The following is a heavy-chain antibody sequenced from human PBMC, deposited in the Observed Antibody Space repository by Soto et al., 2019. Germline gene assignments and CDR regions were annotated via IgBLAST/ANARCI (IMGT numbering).Heavy chain of an antibody. CDR3: RWLIHGDSDVSEF. V-gene: IGHV1-69*02. CDR1: GVTFSSYT. J-gene: IGHJ3*01. CDR2: IIPVLGVA. Sequence: QVQLVQSGAEVRKPGSSVKVSCKASGVTFSSYTISWVRQAPGQGLEWMGRIIPVLGVANYAPKFQGRLTILADDPTSTVYMDLGSLRSESTAMYYARWLIHGDSDVSEFWGQGTVITVSS. D-gene: IGHD5-12*01.